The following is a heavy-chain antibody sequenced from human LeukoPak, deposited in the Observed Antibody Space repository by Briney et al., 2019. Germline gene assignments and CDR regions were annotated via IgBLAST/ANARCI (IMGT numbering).Heavy chain of an antibody. D-gene: IGHD1-26*01. CDR2: ISWNSGST. CDR3: AKEVIVGVSFDY. CDR1: GFTFDDYA. J-gene: IGHJ4*02. V-gene: IGHV3-9*01. Sequence: GRSLRLSCVASGFTFDDYAMHWVRQAPGKGLEWVSSISWNSGSTYYADSVKGRFTISRDNFKNTLYLQMNSLRAEDTAVYYCAKEVIVGVSFDYWGQGTLVTVSS.